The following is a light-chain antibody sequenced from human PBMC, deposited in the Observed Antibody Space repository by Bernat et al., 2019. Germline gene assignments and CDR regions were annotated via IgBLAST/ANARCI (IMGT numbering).Light chain of an antibody. V-gene: IGKV3-11*01. Sequence: EVVLTQSPSTLSVSPGERATLSCRASQNVGRYLMWYQQKPGQPPRLLMFDVSTRANGIPARFSGSGSGTDFTLTIASLAPEDFAVYYCQQRSTWPLTFGGGTKVEIK. CDR1: QNVGRY. CDR2: DVS. CDR3: QQRSTWPLT. J-gene: IGKJ4*01.